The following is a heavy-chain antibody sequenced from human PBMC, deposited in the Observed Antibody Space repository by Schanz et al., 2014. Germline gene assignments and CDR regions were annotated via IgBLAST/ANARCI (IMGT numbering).Heavy chain of an antibody. Sequence: VQLVESGGGLVQPGGSLRLSCAASGFTFTTNAMSWIRQPPGKGLEWIGYIHKSGNTNYNPSLKSRITMSLDTSKNHFSQTLSSVPAADTAVYYCARGIQAWLQWYFDYWGQGTLVTVSS. CDR2: IHKSGNT. J-gene: IGHJ4*02. CDR3: ARGIQAWLQWYFDY. V-gene: IGHV4-59*08. D-gene: IGHD5-18*01. CDR1: GFTFTTNA.